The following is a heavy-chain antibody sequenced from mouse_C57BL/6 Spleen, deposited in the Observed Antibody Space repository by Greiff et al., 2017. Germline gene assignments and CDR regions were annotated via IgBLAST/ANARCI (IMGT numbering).Heavy chain of an antibody. J-gene: IGHJ2*01. CDR3: ARESGSSYPYYFGY. CDR2: INPSNGGT. V-gene: IGHV1-53*01. D-gene: IGHD1-1*01. CDR1: GYTFTSYW. Sequence: VQLQQPGTELVKPGASVKLSCKASGYTFTSYWMHWVKQGPGQGLEWIGNINPSNGGTNYNEKFKIKATLTVDKAASTAYMQLSSLTSEDSAVYYCARESGSSYPYYFGYWGQGTTLTVSS.